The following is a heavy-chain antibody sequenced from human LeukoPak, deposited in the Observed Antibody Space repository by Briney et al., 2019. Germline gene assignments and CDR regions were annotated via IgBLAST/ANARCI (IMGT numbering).Heavy chain of an antibody. V-gene: IGHV1-18*01. D-gene: IGHD2-21*02. CDR1: GYTFTSYG. CDR3: AREYWGGDCYSLWWFAP. Sequence: ASVKVSCKASGYTFTSYGISWVRQAPGQGLEWMGWISAYNGNTNYAQKLQGRVTMTTDTSTSTAYMELRSLRSDDTAVYYCAREYWGGDCYSLWWFAPWGRGPLVTVSS. CDR2: ISAYNGNT. J-gene: IGHJ5*02.